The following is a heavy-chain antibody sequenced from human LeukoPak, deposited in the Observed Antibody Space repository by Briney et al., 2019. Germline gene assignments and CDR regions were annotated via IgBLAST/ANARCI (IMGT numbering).Heavy chain of an antibody. V-gene: IGHV3-48*03. CDR2: ISSSGSTI. Sequence: GGSLRLSCAPSGFTFSSYEMNWVRQAPGKGLEWVSYISSSGSTIYYADSVKGRFTISRDNSKNTLYLQMNSLRAEDTAVYYCAKMGLDYYASSGYYGYFDYWGQGTLVTVSS. CDR3: AKMGLDYYASSGYYGYFDY. J-gene: IGHJ4*02. CDR1: GFTFSSYE. D-gene: IGHD3-22*01.